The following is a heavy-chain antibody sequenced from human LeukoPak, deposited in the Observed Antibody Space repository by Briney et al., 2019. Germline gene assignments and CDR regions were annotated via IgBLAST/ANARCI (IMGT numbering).Heavy chain of an antibody. CDR2: INPSGGST. CDR3: ASRSNSDGNAEDFDY. J-gene: IGHJ4*02. CDR1: GYTFTSYY. Sequence: GASVKVSRKASGYTFTSYYMHWVRQAPGQGLEWMGIINPSGGSTSYAQKFQGRVTMTRDTSTSTVYMELSSLRSEDTAVYYCASRSNSDGNAEDFDYWGQGTLVTVSS. V-gene: IGHV1-46*01. D-gene: IGHD1-14*01.